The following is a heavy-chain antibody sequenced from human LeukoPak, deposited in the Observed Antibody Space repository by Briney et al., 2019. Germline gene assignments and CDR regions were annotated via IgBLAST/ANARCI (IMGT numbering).Heavy chain of an antibody. Sequence: SETLSLTCAVHGGSLSGYYWNWIRQAPGKGLEWIGEIYHSGDTTYNPSLKSRVTISVDTSKNQFSLKLSSVTAADTAVYYCARGGVSGWYGGAFDIWGQGTMVTVSS. CDR2: IYHSGDT. D-gene: IGHD6-19*01. CDR1: GGSLSGYY. V-gene: IGHV4-34*01. J-gene: IGHJ3*02. CDR3: ARGGVSGWYGGAFDI.